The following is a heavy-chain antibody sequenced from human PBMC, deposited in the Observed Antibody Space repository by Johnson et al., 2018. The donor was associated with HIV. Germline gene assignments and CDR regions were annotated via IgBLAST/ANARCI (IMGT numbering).Heavy chain of an antibody. CDR1: GFTVSSNY. CDR2: IYSGGNT. J-gene: IGHJ3*01. D-gene: IGHD2-15*01. Sequence: MLLVESGGGMVQPGGSLRLSCAASGFTVSSNYMSWVRQAPGKGLEWVSVIYSGGNTYYADSVKGSFTISRDNSKNTLYLQMNSLRVEDTAVYYCARERGISGGFDFWGQGTRVSVSS. CDR3: ARERGISGGFDF. V-gene: IGHV3-66*01.